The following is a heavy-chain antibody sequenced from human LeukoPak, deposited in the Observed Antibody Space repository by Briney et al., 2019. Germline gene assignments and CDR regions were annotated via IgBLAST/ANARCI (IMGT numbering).Heavy chain of an antibody. V-gene: IGHV3-23*01. J-gene: IGHJ4*02. D-gene: IGHD3-22*01. CDR2: ISGSGGST. CDR1: GFTFSSYG. Sequence: GGSLRLSCAASGFTFSSYGMSWVRQAPGKGLEWVSFISGSGGSTYYADSVKGRFTISRDNSKNTLYLRMNSLRAEDTAVYYCAKDYSTYYASTGYYDYWGQGTLVTVSS. CDR3: AKDYSTYYASTGYYDY.